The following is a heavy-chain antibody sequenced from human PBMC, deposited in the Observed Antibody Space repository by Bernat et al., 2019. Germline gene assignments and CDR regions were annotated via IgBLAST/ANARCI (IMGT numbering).Heavy chain of an antibody. Sequence: EVQLVETGGGLIQPGGSLRLSCAASGFTVSNNYMSWVRQAPGKGLEWVSVIYSGGSTYYADYVKGRFTISRDNSKNTLYLQMNSLRAEDTAVYYCARAGGSGSLDAFDIWGQGTMVTVSS. D-gene: IGHD3-10*01. CDR1: GFTVSNNY. J-gene: IGHJ3*02. CDR3: ARAGGSGSLDAFDI. CDR2: IYSGGST. V-gene: IGHV3-53*02.